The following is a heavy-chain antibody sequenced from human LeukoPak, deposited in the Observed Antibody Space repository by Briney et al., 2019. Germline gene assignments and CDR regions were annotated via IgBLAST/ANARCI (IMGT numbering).Heavy chain of an antibody. CDR2: IVVGSGNT. CDR3: AALLAVAGTFDY. D-gene: IGHD6-19*01. CDR1: GFTFTSSA. V-gene: IGHV1-58*02. Sequence: GASVKVSCKASGFTFTSSAMQWVRQARGQRLEWIGWIVVGSGNTNYAQKFQERVTITRDMSTSTAYMELSSLRSEDTAVYYCAALLAVAGTFDYWGQGTLVTVSS. J-gene: IGHJ4*02.